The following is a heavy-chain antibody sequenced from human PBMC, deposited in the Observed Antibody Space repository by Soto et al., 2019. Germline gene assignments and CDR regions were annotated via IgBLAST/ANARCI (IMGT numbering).Heavy chain of an antibody. D-gene: IGHD3-3*01. CDR2: ISGSGGST. CDR1: GFTFSSYA. J-gene: IGHJ5*02. Sequence: EVQLLESGGGLVQPGGSLRLSCAASGFTFSSYAMSWVRQAPGKGLEWVSAISGSGGSTYYADSVKGRFTISRDNSKNTLYLQMNSLRAEDTAVYYCAKNPPIFGSPHTWFDPWGQGTLVTVSS. CDR3: AKNPPIFGSPHTWFDP. V-gene: IGHV3-23*01.